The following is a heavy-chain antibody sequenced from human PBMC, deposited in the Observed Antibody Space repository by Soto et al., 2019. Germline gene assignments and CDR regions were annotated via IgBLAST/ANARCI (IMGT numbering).Heavy chain of an antibody. CDR3: ARDRDSSSSYYYYGMDV. J-gene: IGHJ6*02. D-gene: IGHD6-6*01. CDR1: GGSISSYC. Sequence: SETRSRTCTVSGGSISSYCWSWIRQPPGKGLEWIGYIYYSGSTNYNPSLKSRVTISVDTSKNQFSLKLSSVTAADTAVYYCARDRDSSSSYYYYGMDVWGQGTTVTVS. V-gene: IGHV4-59*01. CDR2: IYYSGST.